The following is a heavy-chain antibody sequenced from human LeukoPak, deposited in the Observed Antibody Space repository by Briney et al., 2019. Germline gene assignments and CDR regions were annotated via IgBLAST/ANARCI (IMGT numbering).Heavy chain of an antibody. J-gene: IGHJ5*02. CDR1: GYTLTELS. V-gene: IGHV1-24*01. CDR2: FDPEDGET. Sequence: ASVKVSCKVSGYTLTELSMHWVRQAPGKGLEWMGGFDPEDGETIYLQKFQGRVTMTEDTSTDAAYMELSSLRSEDTAVYYCATLYTGTTSWFDPWGQGTLVTVTS. CDR3: ATLYTGTTSWFDP. D-gene: IGHD1-1*01.